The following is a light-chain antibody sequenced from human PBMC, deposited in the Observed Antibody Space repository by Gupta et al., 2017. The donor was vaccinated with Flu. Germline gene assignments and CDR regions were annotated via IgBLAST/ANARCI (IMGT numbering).Light chain of an antibody. V-gene: IGLV2-11*03. CDR2: DVR. Sequence: SVTISCTGTSSDVGGYNYLCWYQQPPANARRLIIYDVRRRPAGVPNRFSGSKAGSTASLTISGLQAEDEADYYCCSYAGSYTLMFGGGTKLTVL. CDR3: CSYAGSYTLM. J-gene: IGLJ3*02. CDR1: SSDVGGYNY.